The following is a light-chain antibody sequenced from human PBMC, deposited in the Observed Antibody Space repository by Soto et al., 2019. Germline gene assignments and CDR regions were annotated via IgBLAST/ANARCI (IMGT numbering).Light chain of an antibody. CDR3: QQYKSFMYT. CDR1: QSIFLW. J-gene: IGKJ2*01. V-gene: IGKV1-5*03. Sequence: DLQMTQSPSTLSASLGDRVTISCRASQSIFLWLAWYQQKPGKAPNVLIYKASTLESGVPSRFNGTGSETEFTLTINGLQPDDFATYFCQQYKSFMYTFGQGTKVEIK. CDR2: KAS.